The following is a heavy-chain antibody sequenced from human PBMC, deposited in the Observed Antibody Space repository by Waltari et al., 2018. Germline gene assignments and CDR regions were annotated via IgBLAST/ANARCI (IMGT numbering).Heavy chain of an antibody. CDR1: GYSFIGYR. D-gene: IGHD6-19*01. V-gene: IGHV1-2*02. CDR2: INPNSGGT. J-gene: IGHJ4*02. CDR3: AREHGTGWYGRGF. Sequence: QVQLVQSGAEVNKPGASVNVSCKASGYSFIGYRLHWSRQAHGQGPEWMGWINPNSGGTKYAQKCQGRGTMTRDTSIRTVYMELTSLSSEDTAVYYGAREHGTGWYGRGFWGQGTLVTVSS.